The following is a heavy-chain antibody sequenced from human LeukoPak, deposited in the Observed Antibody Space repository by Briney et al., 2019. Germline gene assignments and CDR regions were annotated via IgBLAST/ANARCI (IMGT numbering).Heavy chain of an antibody. D-gene: IGHD6-13*01. V-gene: IGHV3-30*03. Sequence: HPGGSLRLSCAASGFTFSSYGIHWVRRAPGKGLEWVAVVSSDGSIKYYADSVKGRFTISRDTSKNTVYLQMNSLGAEDTAFYYCARGYSSSWLGYFDYWGQGTLVTVSS. CDR1: GFTFSSYG. CDR3: ARGYSSSWLGYFDY. CDR2: VSSDGSIK. J-gene: IGHJ4*02.